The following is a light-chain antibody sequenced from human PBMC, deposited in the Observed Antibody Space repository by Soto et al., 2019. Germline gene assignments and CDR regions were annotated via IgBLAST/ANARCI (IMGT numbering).Light chain of an antibody. CDR2: EGS. Sequence: QSALTRPASVSGSPGQSITISCTGTSSDVGSYNLVSWYQQHPGKAPKLMIYEGSKRPSGVSNRFSGSKSGNTASLTISGLQAEDEADYYCCSYAGSSTFPGFGGGTKLTVL. CDR1: SSDVGSYNL. V-gene: IGLV2-23*03. CDR3: CSYAGSSTFPG. J-gene: IGLJ2*01.